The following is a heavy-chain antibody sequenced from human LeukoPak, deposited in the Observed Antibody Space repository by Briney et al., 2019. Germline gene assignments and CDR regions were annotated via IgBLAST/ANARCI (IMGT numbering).Heavy chain of an antibody. CDR3: ARGPRLRFLEWLSMDV. V-gene: IGHV1-8*03. CDR1: GYTFTSYD. D-gene: IGHD3-3*01. J-gene: IGHJ6*03. CDR2: MNPNSGNT. Sequence: GASVKVSCKASGYTFTSYDINWVRQATGQGLEWMGWMNPNSGNTGYAQKFQGRVTITRNTSISTAYMELSSLRSEDTAVYYCARGPRLRFLEWLSMDVWGKGTTVTVSS.